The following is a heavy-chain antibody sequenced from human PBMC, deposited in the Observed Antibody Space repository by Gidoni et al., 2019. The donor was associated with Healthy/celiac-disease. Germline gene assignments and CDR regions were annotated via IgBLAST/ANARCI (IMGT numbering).Heavy chain of an antibody. Sequence: QVQLVQSGAEVKKPGSSVKFSCQAPGAPFSRYAITWVRQAPGQGLEWMGGIIPIFGTANYAQKFQGRVTITADESTSTAYMELSSLRSEDTAVYYCARSPFLRGSSTSAYYYYGMDVWGQGTTVTVSS. D-gene: IGHD2-2*01. J-gene: IGHJ6*02. V-gene: IGHV1-69*19. CDR3: ARSPFLRGSSTSAYYYYGMDV. CDR1: GAPFSRYA. CDR2: IIPIFGTA.